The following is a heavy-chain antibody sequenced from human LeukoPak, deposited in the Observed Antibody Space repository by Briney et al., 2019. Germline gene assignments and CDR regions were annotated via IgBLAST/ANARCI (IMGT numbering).Heavy chain of an antibody. J-gene: IGHJ6*03. CDR2: IYTSGGP. CDR1: GGSLSRVIYY. Sequence: SETLSLTRTLSGGSLSRVIYYWSWIRQPAGRGLEWIGRIYTSGGPNYNPSLKSRVTISVDTSKNQFSLKLSSVTAADTAVYYCAREFNNPDSSWRNYYYYYMDVWGKGTTVTISS. CDR3: AREFNNPDSSWRNYYYYYMDV. V-gene: IGHV4-61*02. D-gene: IGHD6-13*01.